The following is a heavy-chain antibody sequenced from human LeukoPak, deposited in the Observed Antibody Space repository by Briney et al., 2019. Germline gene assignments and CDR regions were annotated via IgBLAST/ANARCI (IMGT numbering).Heavy chain of an antibody. CDR1: GFTFSNYA. D-gene: IGHD6-13*01. J-gene: IGHJ5*02. CDR2: VTGSAGGT. V-gene: IGHV3-23*01. Sequence: PGGSLRLSCAASGFTFSNYAMMWVRQAPGKGLEWISTVTGSAGGTYYADSVKGRFTISRDNSKNTLYLIMNSLRAEDTAVYYCAKGAAAGLVDWFDPWGQGTLVAVSS. CDR3: AKGAAAGLVDWFDP.